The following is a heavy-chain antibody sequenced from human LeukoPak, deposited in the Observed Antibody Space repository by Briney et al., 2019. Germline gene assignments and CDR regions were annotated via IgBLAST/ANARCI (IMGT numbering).Heavy chain of an antibody. CDR2: IYYSGST. Sequence: SETLSLTCTVSGGSISSSSYYWGWIRQPPGKGLEWIGSIYYSGSTYYNPSLKSRGTISVDTSKNQFSLELSSVTAADTAVYYCARTRYYYNSRSYGAPYYFDYWGQGTLVTVSS. V-gene: IGHV4-39*01. CDR1: GGSISSSSYY. D-gene: IGHD3-10*01. CDR3: ARTRYYYNSRSYGAPYYFDY. J-gene: IGHJ4*02.